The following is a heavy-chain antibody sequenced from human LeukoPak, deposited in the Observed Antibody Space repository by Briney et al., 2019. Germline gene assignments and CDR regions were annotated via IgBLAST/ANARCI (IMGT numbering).Heavy chain of an antibody. CDR1: GFTFSSYS. V-gene: IGHV3-21*01. CDR3: ARSYDSSGYPDAFDI. J-gene: IGHJ3*02. Sequence: GGSLRLSCAASGFTFSSYSMNWVRQAPGKGLGWVSSISSSSSYIYYADSVKGRFTISRDNAKNSLYLQMNSLRAGDTAVYYCARSYDSSGYPDAFDIWGQGTMVTVSS. D-gene: IGHD3-22*01. CDR2: ISSSSSYI.